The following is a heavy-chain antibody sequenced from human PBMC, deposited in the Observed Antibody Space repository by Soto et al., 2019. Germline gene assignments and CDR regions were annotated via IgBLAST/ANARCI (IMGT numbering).Heavy chain of an antibody. Sequence: SETLSLTCTVSGGSISSSSYYWGWIRQPPGKGLEWIGSIYYSGSTYYNPSLKSRVTISVDTSKNQFSLKLSSVTAADTAVYYCASTGYSGYDYMEYFDYWGQGTLVTVSS. J-gene: IGHJ4*02. CDR2: IYYSGST. V-gene: IGHV4-39*01. CDR3: ASTGYSGYDYMEYFDY. CDR1: GGSISSSSYY. D-gene: IGHD5-12*01.